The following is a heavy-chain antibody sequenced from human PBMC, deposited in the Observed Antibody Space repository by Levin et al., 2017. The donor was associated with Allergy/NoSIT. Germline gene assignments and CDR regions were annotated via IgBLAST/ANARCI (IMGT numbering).Heavy chain of an antibody. V-gene: IGHV4-59*01. J-gene: IGHJ4*02. D-gene: IGHD3-3*01. CDR1: GGSISSYY. CDR2: IYYSGST. Sequence: SETLSLTCTVSGGSISSYYWSWIRQPPGKGLEWIGYIYYSGSTNYNPSLKSRVTISVDTAKNQFSLKLSSVTAADTAVYYWARGQRSNDFWSGYDTIFDYWGQGTLVTVSS. CDR3: ARGQRSNDFWSGYDTIFDY.